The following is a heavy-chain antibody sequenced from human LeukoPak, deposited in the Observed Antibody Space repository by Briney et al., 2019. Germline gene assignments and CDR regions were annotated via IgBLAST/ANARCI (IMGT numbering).Heavy chain of an antibody. Sequence: GESLKISCKGSGYSFTSYWIGWVRQMPGKGLEWMGIIYPGDSDTRYSPSFQGQVTISADKSISTAYLQWSSLKASDTAMYYCATSETYYYDSSGPGAFDIWGQGTMVTVSP. V-gene: IGHV5-51*01. D-gene: IGHD3-22*01. CDR2: IYPGDSDT. CDR1: GYSFTSYW. J-gene: IGHJ3*02. CDR3: ATSETYYYDSSGPGAFDI.